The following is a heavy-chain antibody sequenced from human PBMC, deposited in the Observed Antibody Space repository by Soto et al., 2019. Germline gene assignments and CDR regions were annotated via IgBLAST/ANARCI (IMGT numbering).Heavy chain of an antibody. D-gene: IGHD3-22*01. CDR3: ARVHYYYSSGYFVYYFHY. J-gene: IGHJ4*02. CDR2: ISYDGSNK. Sequence: QVQLVESGGGVVQPGRSLRLSCAASGFTFSSYAMHWVRQAPGKGLEWVAVISYDGSNKYYADSVKGRFTISRDNSKNTLYLQMNSLRAEDTAVYYCARVHYYYSSGYFVYYFHYLVQGTLVTVSS. V-gene: IGHV3-30-3*01. CDR1: GFTFSSYA.